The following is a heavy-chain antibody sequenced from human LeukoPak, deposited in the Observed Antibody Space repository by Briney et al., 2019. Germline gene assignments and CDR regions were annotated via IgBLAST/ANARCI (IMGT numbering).Heavy chain of an antibody. V-gene: IGHV3-23*01. D-gene: IGHD2-15*01. CDR3: AKVLGGLWPGIDY. J-gene: IGHJ4*02. CDR2: ISGSGGNT. Sequence: GGSLRLSCAASGFTFSSYGMSWVRQAPGKGLEWVSGISGSGGNTYYADSVKGRFTISRDNSKNTVYLQMNSLRAEDTAVYYCAKVLGGLWPGIDYWGQGTVVTVSS. CDR1: GFTFSSYG.